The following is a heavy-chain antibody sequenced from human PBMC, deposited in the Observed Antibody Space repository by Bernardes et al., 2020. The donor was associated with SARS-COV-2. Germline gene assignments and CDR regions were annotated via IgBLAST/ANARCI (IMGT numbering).Heavy chain of an antibody. D-gene: IGHD5-18*01. J-gene: IGHJ4*02. V-gene: IGHV4-39*01. Sequence: LSLTCTVSGGSISKSSYFWGWVRQPPGKRLEWIWSIYESGIAYHNPSLKSRVTISVDTSKNHFSLRLRSVTATDTAVYYCARHDVDTTMLIYTFDYWGLGTLVTVSS. CDR1: GGSISKSSYF. CDR3: ARHDVDTTMLIYTFDY. CDR2: IYESGIA.